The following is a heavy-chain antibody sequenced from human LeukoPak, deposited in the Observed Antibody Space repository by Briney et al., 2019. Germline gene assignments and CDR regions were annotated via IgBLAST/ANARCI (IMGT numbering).Heavy chain of an antibody. D-gene: IGHD2-2*01. Sequence: SETLSLTCAVYGGSFSGYYWSWIRQPPGKGLEWIGEINHSGSTNYNPSLKSRVTISVDTSKNQFPLKLSSVTAADTAVYYCASGVPGAMVGYYYYYMDVWGKGTTVTVSS. CDR2: INHSGST. CDR1: GGSFSGYY. J-gene: IGHJ6*03. CDR3: ASGVPGAMVGYYYYYMDV. V-gene: IGHV4-34*01.